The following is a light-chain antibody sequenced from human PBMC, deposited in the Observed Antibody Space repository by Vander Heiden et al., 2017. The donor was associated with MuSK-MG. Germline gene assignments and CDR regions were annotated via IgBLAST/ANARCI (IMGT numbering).Light chain of an antibody. Sequence: SYVLTPPPSVSLAPGKTALITWAGDNIGTKSVHWYQQRPGQAPVLVVSYDSDRPSGIPERFSGSNSGNTATLTISRVEAGDEADYYCQVWDSSSDHVIFGGGTKVTVL. J-gene: IGLJ2*01. CDR1: NIGTKS. CDR3: QVWDSSSDHVI. CDR2: YDS. V-gene: IGLV3-21*03.